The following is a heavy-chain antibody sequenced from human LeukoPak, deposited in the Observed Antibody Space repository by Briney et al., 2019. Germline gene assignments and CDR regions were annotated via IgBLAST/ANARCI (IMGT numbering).Heavy chain of an antibody. CDR2: ISSSSSYI. J-gene: IGHJ4*02. Sequence: GGSLRLSCAASGFTFSSYSMNWVRQAPGKGLEWVSFISSSSSYIYYADSVKGRFTISRDNAKNSLSLQMNSLRAEDTAVYYCVREESESYPFDSWGQGTLVIVSS. CDR1: GFTFSSYS. CDR3: VREESESYPFDS. V-gene: IGHV3-21*01. D-gene: IGHD1-26*01.